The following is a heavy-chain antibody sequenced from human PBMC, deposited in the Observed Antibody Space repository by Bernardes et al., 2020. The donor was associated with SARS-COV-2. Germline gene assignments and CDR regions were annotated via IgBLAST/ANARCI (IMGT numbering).Heavy chain of an antibody. CDR3: ARAVSTNRKAVKGVDY. CDR1: GFTFSTYA. Sequence: GSLRLSCAASGFTFSTYAMSWVRQAPGKGLEWVSAIIGSGGTTYYADSVKGRFTISRDNSKNTLYLQMNSLRVEDTAVYYCARAVSTNRKAVKGVDYWGQGSLVTVSS. V-gene: IGHV3-23*01. J-gene: IGHJ4*02. D-gene: IGHD2-8*01. CDR2: IIGSGGTT.